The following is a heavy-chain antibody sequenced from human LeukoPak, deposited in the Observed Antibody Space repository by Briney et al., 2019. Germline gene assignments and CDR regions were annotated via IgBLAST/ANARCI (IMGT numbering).Heavy chain of an antibody. CDR1: GFNFTYYA. V-gene: IGHV3-30*18. J-gene: IGHJ4*02. D-gene: IGHD1-1*01. CDR3: AKLAWNDGSYYFDY. Sequence: PGGSLRLSCIGFGFNFTYYAIYWVRQAPGKGLEWVAVVSYDGNDGYYADSVKGRFSISRDNSQNTVTLQMNNLRVDDTAIYYCAKLAWNDGSYYFDYWGQGTLVTVSS. CDR2: VSYDGNDG.